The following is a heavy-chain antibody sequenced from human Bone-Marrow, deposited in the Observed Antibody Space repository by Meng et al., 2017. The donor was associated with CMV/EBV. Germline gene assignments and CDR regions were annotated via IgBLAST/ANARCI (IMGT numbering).Heavy chain of an antibody. J-gene: IGHJ6*01. CDR2: IKQDGSEK. V-gene: IGHV3-7*01. CDR1: GFTFSSYW. CDR3: AKGGDYDFWSGYSNYYGMDV. Sequence: GGSLRLSCAASGFTFSSYWMSWVRQAPGKGLEWVANIKQDGSEKYYVDSVKGRFTISRDNAKTSLYLQMSSLRAEDTAGYYCAKGGDYDFWSGYSNYYGMDVWGQGTTVTVSS. D-gene: IGHD3-3*01.